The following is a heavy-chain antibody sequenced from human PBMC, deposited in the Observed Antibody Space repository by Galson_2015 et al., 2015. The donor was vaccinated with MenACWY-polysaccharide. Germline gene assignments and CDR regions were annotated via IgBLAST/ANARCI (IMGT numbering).Heavy chain of an antibody. CDR1: GFTFSSYW. V-gene: IGHV3-7*01. J-gene: IGHJ4*02. Sequence: SLRLSCAASGFTFSSYWMSWVRQAPGKGLEWVANIKQDGSEKYYVDSVKGRFTTSRDNAKNSLYLQMNSLRAEDTALYYCARQGRPYSSSWFYFEYWGQGTLVTVSS. D-gene: IGHD6-13*01. CDR3: ARQGRPYSSSWFYFEY. CDR2: IKQDGSEK.